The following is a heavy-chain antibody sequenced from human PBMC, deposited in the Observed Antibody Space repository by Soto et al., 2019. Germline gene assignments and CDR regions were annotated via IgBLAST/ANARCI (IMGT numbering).Heavy chain of an antibody. CDR2: INWNSGSI. V-gene: IGHV3-9*01. Sequence: GGSLRLSCAASGFTFDDYAMHWVRQVPGKGLEWVSGINWNSGSIGYGDSVKGRFAISRNNAKNSLHLQMNSLSAEDTAFYYCVKDESINWYSGHFRHWGQGTLVTVSS. CDR3: VKDESINWYSGHFRH. D-gene: IGHD6-13*01. CDR1: GFTFDDYA. J-gene: IGHJ1*01.